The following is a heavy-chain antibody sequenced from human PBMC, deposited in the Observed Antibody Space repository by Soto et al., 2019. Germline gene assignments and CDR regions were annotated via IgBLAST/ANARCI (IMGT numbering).Heavy chain of an antibody. CDR1: GASISSSY. CDR2: VYYSGST. J-gene: IGHJ3*02. Sequence: SETLSLTCTVSGASISSSYWSWIRQSPGKGLEWIGYVYYSGSTKYNPSLKSRVTISVDTSKNQFSLKLSSVTAADTAVYYCARGYYDSNGQSNTFDIWGQGTMVTVSS. CDR3: ARGYYDSNGQSNTFDI. D-gene: IGHD3-22*01. V-gene: IGHV4-59*01.